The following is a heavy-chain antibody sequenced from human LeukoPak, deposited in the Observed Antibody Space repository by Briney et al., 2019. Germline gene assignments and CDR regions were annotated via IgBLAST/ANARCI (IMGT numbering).Heavy chain of an antibody. CDR2: IYYSGST. CDR1: GGSISSYY. J-gene: IGHJ4*02. D-gene: IGHD2-2*01. CDR3: ARSIVPAAHDY. Sequence: SETLSLTCTVSGGSISSYYWSWTRQPPGKGLEWIGYIYYSGSTNYNPSLKSRVTISVDTSKNQFSLKLSSVTAADTAVYYCARSIVPAAHDYWGQGTLVTVSS. V-gene: IGHV4-59*01.